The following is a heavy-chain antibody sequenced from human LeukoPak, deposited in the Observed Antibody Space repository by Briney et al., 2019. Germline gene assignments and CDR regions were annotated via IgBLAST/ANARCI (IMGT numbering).Heavy chain of an antibody. CDR3: ARVDTVMAYYFDL. CDR2: IYSGGTT. J-gene: IGHJ4*02. V-gene: IGHV3-53*04. Sequence: GGPLRLSCAASGFTVSTNCMTWVRQAPGKGLGWVSNIYSGGTTYYADSVMGRFTIYRHNSRNTLYLQMNSLRAEDTAVYYCARVDTVMAYYFDLWGQGTLVTVSS. D-gene: IGHD5-18*01. CDR1: GFTVSTNC.